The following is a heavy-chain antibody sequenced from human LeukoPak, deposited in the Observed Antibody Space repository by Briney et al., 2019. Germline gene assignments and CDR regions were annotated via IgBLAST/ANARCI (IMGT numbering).Heavy chain of an antibody. V-gene: IGHV6-1*01. CDR1: GDRVSTNNAA. J-gene: IGHJ6*02. CDR3: AREKVVIAATHYYGMDV. CDR2: TYYRSKWYN. Sequence: SQTLSLTCAISGDRVSTNNAAWSWIRQSPSRGLEWLGRTYYRSKWYNYYAGSVKSQIIFNPDTSKNQFSLQLNSVTPEDTAVYYCAREKVVIAATHYYGMDVWGQGTTVTVSS. D-gene: IGHD2-15*01.